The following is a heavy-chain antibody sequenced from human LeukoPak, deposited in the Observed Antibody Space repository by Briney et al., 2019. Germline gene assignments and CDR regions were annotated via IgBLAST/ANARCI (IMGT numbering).Heavy chain of an antibody. D-gene: IGHD2-2*01. V-gene: IGHV4-4*02. CDR2: IYHSGST. J-gene: IGHJ4*02. CDR1: GFTFSSYW. CDR3: ARTTAAAPEGVHFDY. Sequence: GSLRLSCAASGFTFSSYWMSWVRQPPGKGLEWIGEIYHSGSTNYNPSLKSRVTISVDKSKNQFSLKLSSVTAADTAVYYCARTTAAAPEGVHFDYWGQGTLVTVSS.